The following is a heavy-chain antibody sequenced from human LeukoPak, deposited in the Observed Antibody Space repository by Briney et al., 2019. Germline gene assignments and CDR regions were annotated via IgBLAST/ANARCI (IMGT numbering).Heavy chain of an antibody. CDR1: GYTFTSYG. J-gene: IGHJ4*02. CDR3: ARDGPGIDY. CDR2: ISAYNGNT. Sequence: ASVKVSCKASGYTFTSYGISWVRQAPGQGLEWMGWISAYNGNTNYAQKLQGRVTMTRDTSTSTVYMELSSLRSEDTAVYYCARDGPGIDYWGQGTLVTVSS. D-gene: IGHD1-26*01. V-gene: IGHV1-18*01.